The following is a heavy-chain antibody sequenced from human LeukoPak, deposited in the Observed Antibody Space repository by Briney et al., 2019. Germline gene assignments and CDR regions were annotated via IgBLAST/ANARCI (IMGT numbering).Heavy chain of an antibody. Sequence: PSETLSLTCAVYGGSFSGYYWSWIRQPPGKGLEWIGEINHSGSTNYNPSLKSRVTISVDTSKNQFSLKLSSVTAADTAVYYCARVRGATRGEYHFDYWGQGTLVTVSS. V-gene: IGHV4-34*01. J-gene: IGHJ4*02. CDR3: ARVRGATRGEYHFDY. CDR1: GGSFSGYY. CDR2: INHSGST. D-gene: IGHD1-26*01.